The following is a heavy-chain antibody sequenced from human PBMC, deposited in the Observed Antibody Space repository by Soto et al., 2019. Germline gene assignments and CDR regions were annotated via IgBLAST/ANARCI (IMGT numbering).Heavy chain of an antibody. CDR2: ISSGSSNL. J-gene: IGHJ5*02. D-gene: IGHD1-1*01. CDR1: GFSFSSHA. CDR3: AREWNPLNWFDP. V-gene: IGHV3-48*02. Sequence: GGSLRLSCAASGFSFSSHAMNWVRQAPGKGLEWLSYISSGSSNLHYADSVKGRFTISRDNAKNSLYLQMNSLRDEDTAVYYCAREWNPLNWFDPWGQGTLVTVSS.